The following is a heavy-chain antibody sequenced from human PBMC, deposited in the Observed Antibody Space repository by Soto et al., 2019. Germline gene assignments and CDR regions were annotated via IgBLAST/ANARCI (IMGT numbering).Heavy chain of an antibody. CDR1: GYAFTTYG. CDR2: ISAHNGNT. CDR3: ARGRDGDY. Sequence: QVHLVQSGAEVKKPGASVKVSCQGSGYAFTTYGITWVRQAPGQGLEWMGWISAHNGNTNYAQKLXGXVXXTRDTSTSTAYMELRSLRYDDTAVDYCARGRDGDYWGQGALVTVSS. V-gene: IGHV1-18*01. D-gene: IGHD6-6*01. J-gene: IGHJ4*02.